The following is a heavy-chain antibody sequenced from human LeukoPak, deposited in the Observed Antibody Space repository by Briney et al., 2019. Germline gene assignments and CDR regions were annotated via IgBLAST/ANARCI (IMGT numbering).Heavy chain of an antibody. V-gene: IGHV3-15*01. Sequence: GGSLRLSCEPSGFTFSNAWMNWVRQAPGKGLEWIGRIKSQTHGGTTDYAAPVKDRFIISRDDSKNTLYLQMNSLKTEDTAVYFCVTYHTNPFDYWGQGTLVTVSS. CDR1: GFTFSNAW. D-gene: IGHD1-14*01. CDR2: IKSQTHGGTT. CDR3: VTYHTNPFDY. J-gene: IGHJ4*02.